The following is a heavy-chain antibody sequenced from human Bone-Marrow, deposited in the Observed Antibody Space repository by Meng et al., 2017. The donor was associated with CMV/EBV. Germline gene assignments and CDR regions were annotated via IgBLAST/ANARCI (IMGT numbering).Heavy chain of an antibody. Sequence: GESLKISCAASGFTFSSYSMNWVRQAPGKGLEWVSSISSSSYIYYADSVKGRFTISRDNAKNSLYLQMNSLRAEDTAVYYCARDSLYCSSTSCYTPLDYWGQGTLVTVSS. J-gene: IGHJ4*02. CDR2: ISSSSYI. V-gene: IGHV3-21*01. D-gene: IGHD2-2*02. CDR1: GFTFSSYS. CDR3: ARDSLYCSSTSCYTPLDY.